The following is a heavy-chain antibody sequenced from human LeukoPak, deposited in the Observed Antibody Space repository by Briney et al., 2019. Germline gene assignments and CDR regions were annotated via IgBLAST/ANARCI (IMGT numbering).Heavy chain of an antibody. CDR2: IRYDGSNK. D-gene: IGHD2-21*01. V-gene: IGHV3-30*02. Sequence: GGSLRLSCAASGFTFSSYGMHWVRQAPGKGLEWVAFIRYDGSNKYYADSVKGRFIISRDNSKNTLYLQMNSLRAEDTAVYYCAKDRIVVVIEGAFDYWGQGTLVTVSS. CDR3: AKDRIVVVIEGAFDY. J-gene: IGHJ4*02. CDR1: GFTFSSYG.